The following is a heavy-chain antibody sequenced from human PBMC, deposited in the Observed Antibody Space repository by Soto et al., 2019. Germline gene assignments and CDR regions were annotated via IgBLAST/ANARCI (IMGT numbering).Heavy chain of an antibody. CDR3: ASTSVVGATSAFAM. D-gene: IGHD1-26*01. V-gene: IGHV1-8*01. J-gene: IGHJ3*02. Sequence: QVQLVQSGAEVKKPGASVKVSCKASGYTFTSYDINWVRQATGQGLEWMGWMNPNSGNTGYAQKFQGRVTMTRNTAISTAYMELSSLRSEDTAVYYGASTSVVGATSAFAMWGQGTMVTVSS. CDR1: GYTFTSYD. CDR2: MNPNSGNT.